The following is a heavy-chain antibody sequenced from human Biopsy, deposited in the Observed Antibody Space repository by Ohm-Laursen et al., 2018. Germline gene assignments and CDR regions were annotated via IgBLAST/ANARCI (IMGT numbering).Heavy chain of an antibody. Sequence: ASVKVSCKSSGYMFLRYYIHWVRQAPGKGLEWMGIIAPRGSDATYAQKFQGRLIMTTDTSTATVYMQLGNLTSEGTAVYFCARDRIELEATPTNADYYYFGMDVWGQGTTVTVS. D-gene: IGHD1-26*01. CDR2: IAPRGSDA. J-gene: IGHJ6*02. V-gene: IGHV1-46*01. CDR1: GYMFLRYY. CDR3: ARDRIELEATPTNADYYYFGMDV.